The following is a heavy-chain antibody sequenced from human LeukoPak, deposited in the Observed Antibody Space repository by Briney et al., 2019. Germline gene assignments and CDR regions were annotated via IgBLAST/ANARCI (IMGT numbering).Heavy chain of an antibody. D-gene: IGHD3-3*01. J-gene: IGHJ6*03. CDR2: MNPNSGNT. CDR1: GYTFTSYD. Sequence: ASVKVSCKASGYTFTSYDINWVRQATGQGLEWMGWMNPNSGNTGYAQKFQGRVTITRNTSISTAYMELSSLRSEDTAVYYCARGGYYDFWSGYVYYYYYMDVWGKGTTVTVSS. V-gene: IGHV1-8*03. CDR3: ARGGYYDFWSGYVYYYYYMDV.